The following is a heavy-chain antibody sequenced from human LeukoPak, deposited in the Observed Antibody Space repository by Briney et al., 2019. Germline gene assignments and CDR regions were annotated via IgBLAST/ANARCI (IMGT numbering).Heavy chain of an antibody. CDR3: TTDLMDY. CDR1: GFTLSNAW. J-gene: IGHJ4*02. V-gene: IGHV3-15*01. D-gene: IGHD3-16*01. Sequence: GGSLRLSCAASGFTLSNAWMNWVRQAPAKGVGWVSRIKSKYDGRTTDYATTVKGRFSISRDDSKNTVYLQMKSLKAEDTVVYYCTTDLMDYWGQGTLVTVSS. CDR2: IKSKYDGRTT.